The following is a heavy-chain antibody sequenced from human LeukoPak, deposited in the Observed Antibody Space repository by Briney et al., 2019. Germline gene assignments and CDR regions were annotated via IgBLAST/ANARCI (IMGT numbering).Heavy chain of an antibody. Sequence: PGGSLRLSCAASGFTSSSYEMNWVRQAPGKGLEWVSYISSSGSTIYYADSVKGRFTISRDNAKNSLYLQMNSLRAEDTAVYYCAELGITMIGGVWGKGTTATISS. J-gene: IGHJ6*04. D-gene: IGHD3-10*02. CDR3: AELGITMIGGV. V-gene: IGHV3-48*03. CDR2: ISSSGSTI. CDR1: GFTSSSYE.